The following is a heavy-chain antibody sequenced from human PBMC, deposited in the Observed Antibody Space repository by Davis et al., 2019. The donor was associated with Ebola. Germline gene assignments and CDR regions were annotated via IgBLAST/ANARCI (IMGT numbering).Heavy chain of an antibody. D-gene: IGHD1-26*01. J-gene: IGHJ4*02. CDR1: GFTVSDNY. CDR3: AGGPWEYDY. Sequence: GGSLRLSCAASGFTVSDNYMGWVREAPGKGLEWVSLIHKDGRTYYGDSVKGRFTTSRDNSKNTLYLQIDSLRADDTALYYCAGGPWEYDYWGQGTLVTVSS. CDR2: IHKDGRT. V-gene: IGHV3-53*01.